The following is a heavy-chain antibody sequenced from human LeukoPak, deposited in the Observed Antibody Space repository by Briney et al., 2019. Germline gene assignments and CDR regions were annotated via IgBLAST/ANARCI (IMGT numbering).Heavy chain of an antibody. CDR1: GYTFTGYY. Sequence: GASVKVSCKASGYTFTGYYMHWVRQAPGQGLEWMGWINPNSGGTNYAQKFQGRVTMTRDTSISTAYMELSRLRSDDTAVYYCARVGGLGFICSSTSCPSYAFDIWGQGTMVAVSS. CDR3: ARVGGLGFICSSTSCPSYAFDI. D-gene: IGHD2-2*01. V-gene: IGHV1-2*02. CDR2: INPNSGGT. J-gene: IGHJ3*02.